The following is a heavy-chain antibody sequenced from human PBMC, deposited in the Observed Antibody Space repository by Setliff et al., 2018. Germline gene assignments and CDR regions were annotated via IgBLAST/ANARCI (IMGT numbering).Heavy chain of an antibody. V-gene: IGHV3-23*01. D-gene: IGHD2-21*02. CDR1: GFTFSAYG. Sequence: GGSLRLSCVASGFTFSAYGMSWVRQAPGKGLEWVSSVYNGNDETKYADSVKGRFTISRDRSKNTVYLQMDSLRPEDTAVYYCARCGGDHCCPLYYYYYMDVWGKGITVTVSS. J-gene: IGHJ6*03. CDR3: ARCGGDHCCPLYYYYYMDV. CDR2: VYNGNDET.